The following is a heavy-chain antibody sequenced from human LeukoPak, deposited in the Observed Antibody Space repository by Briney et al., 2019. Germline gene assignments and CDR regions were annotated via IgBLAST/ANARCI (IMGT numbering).Heavy chain of an antibody. J-gene: IGHJ6*02. CDR2: INPSGGST. Sequence: ASVKVSCKASGYTSTSYYMHWVRQAPGQGLEWMGIINPSGGSTSYAQKFQGRVTMTRDTSTSTVYMELSSLRSEDTAVYYCARGIAAASPYYYYGMDVWGQGTTVTVSS. CDR3: ARGIAAASPYYYYGMDV. CDR1: GYTSTSYY. D-gene: IGHD6-13*01. V-gene: IGHV1-46*01.